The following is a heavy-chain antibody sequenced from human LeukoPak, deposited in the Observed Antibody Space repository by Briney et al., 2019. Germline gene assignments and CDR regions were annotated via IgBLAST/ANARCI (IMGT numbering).Heavy chain of an antibody. CDR1: RGTFSSYA. J-gene: IGHJ4*02. D-gene: IGHD3-16*02. CDR3: ARDRMYYDYVWGSYRFFDY. V-gene: IGHV1-69*06. CDR2: IIPIFGTA. Sequence: SVKVSCKASRGTFSSYAIGWVRQAPGQGLEWMGGIIPIFGTANYAQKFQGRVTITADKSTSTAYMELSSLRSEDTAVYYCARDRMYYDYVWGSYRFFDYWGQGTLVTVSS.